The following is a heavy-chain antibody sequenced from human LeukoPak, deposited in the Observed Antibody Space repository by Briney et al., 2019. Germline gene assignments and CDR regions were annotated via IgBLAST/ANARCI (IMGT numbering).Heavy chain of an antibody. CDR2: INHSGST. CDR3: ARGLVGATTDY. Sequence: SETLSLTCAVYGGSFSGYYWSWIRQPPGKGLEWIGEINHSGSTNYNPSLKSRVTISVDTSKNQFSLKLSSVTAADTAVYYCARGLVGATTDYWGQGTLVTVSS. V-gene: IGHV4-34*01. CDR1: GGSFSGYY. J-gene: IGHJ4*02. D-gene: IGHD1-26*01.